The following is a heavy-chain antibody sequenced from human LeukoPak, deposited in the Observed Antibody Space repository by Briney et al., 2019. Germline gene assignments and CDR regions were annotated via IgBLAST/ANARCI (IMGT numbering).Heavy chain of an antibody. CDR1: GLTFSSYG. V-gene: IGHV3-30*03. CDR2: ISYDASNK. J-gene: IGHJ4*02. Sequence: GRSLRLSCAASGLTFSSYGMHCVRQAPGKGLEWVAVISYDASNKYYADSVKGRFTISRDNSKNTLYLQMNSLRAEDTAVYYCARDSGTYTFDYWGQGTLVTVSS. CDR3: ARDSGTYTFDY. D-gene: IGHD3/OR15-3a*01.